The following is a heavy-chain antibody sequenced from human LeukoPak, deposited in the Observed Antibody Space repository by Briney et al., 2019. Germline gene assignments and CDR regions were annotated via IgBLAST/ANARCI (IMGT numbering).Heavy chain of an antibody. J-gene: IGHJ2*01. CDR3: AKEGDTALVTRYFDL. CDR1: GGTFGSYV. Sequence: EASVKVSCKASGGTFGSYVISWVRQAPGQGLEWMGGTIPIFGTAHYAQKFQGRLTITADESTSTVYMEMSSLRSEDTAMYYCAKEGDTALVTRYFDLWGRGTLVTVSS. CDR2: TIPIFGTA. D-gene: IGHD5-18*01. V-gene: IGHV1-69*13.